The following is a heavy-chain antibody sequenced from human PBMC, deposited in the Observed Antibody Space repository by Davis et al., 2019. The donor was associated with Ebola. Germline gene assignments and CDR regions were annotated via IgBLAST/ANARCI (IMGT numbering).Heavy chain of an antibody. CDR2: IDTSTGIP. D-gene: IGHD1-26*01. J-gene: IGHJ5*02. V-gene: IGHV7-4-1*02. CDR1: GYTFTNYA. Sequence: AASVKVSCKASGYTFTNYAINWVRQVPGQGLEWMGWIDTSTGIPTYAQGFTGRFVFSLDTSVSTAYLQINSLKAEDTAVYYCARGVGGESGRYYGVVVRFDPWGQGTLVTVSS. CDR3: ARGVGGESGRYYGVVVRFDP.